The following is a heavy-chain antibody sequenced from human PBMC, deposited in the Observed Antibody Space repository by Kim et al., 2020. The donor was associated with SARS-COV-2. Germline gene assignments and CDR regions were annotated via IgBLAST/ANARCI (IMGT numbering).Heavy chain of an antibody. Sequence: SETLSLTCAVSGGSISTYYWHWIRQSPGKGLESIGYIYQSGSTNYNPSLKSRVTISVDTTKNLFSLKLESVTAADTAVYYCARERSDGFDVWGPGTLGTV. CDR2: IYQSGST. CDR1: GGSISTYY. V-gene: IGHV4-59*01. CDR3: ARERSDGFDV. J-gene: IGHJ3*01. D-gene: IGHD4-17*01.